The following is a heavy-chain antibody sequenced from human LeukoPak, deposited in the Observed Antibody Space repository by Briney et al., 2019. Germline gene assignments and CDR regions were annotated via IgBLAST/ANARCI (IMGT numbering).Heavy chain of an antibody. CDR1: GYSFTSYW. CDR3: ARGMVRGTLGRAFDI. CDR2: IYPGDSDT. V-gene: IGHV5-51*01. J-gene: IGHJ3*02. Sequence: GESLKISCKGSGYSFTSYWIGWVRQMPGKGLEWMGIIYPGDSDTRYSPSFQGQVTISADKSINNAYLQWSSLKASDSAMYYCARGMVRGTLGRAFDIWGQGTMVTASS. D-gene: IGHD3-10*01.